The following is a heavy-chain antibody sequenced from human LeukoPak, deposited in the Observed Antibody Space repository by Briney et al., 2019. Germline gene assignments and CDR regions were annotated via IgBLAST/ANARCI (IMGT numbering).Heavy chain of an antibody. D-gene: IGHD3-22*01. J-gene: IGHJ4*02. CDR3: ARGGYYDSSGYYAYFDY. CDR2: INHSGST. Sequence: SETLSLTCAVYGGSFSGYYWSWIRQPPGKGLEWIGEINHSGSTNYNPSLKSRVTISVDTSKNQFSLKLSSVTAADTAVYYCARGGYYDSSGYYAYFDYWGQGTLVTVSS. CDR1: GGSFSGYY. V-gene: IGHV4-34*01.